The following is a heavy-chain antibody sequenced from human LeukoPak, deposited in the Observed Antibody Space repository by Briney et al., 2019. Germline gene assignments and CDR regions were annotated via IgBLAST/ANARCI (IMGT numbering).Heavy chain of an antibody. CDR3: ARGVVQLWLHAFDI. D-gene: IGHD5-18*01. J-gene: IGHJ3*02. CDR2: INHSGST. V-gene: IGHV4-34*01. CDR1: GGSFSGYY. Sequence: PSETLSLTCAVYGGSFSGYYWSWIRQPPGKGLEWIGEINHSGSTNYNPSLKSRVTISVDTSKNQFSLKLSSVTAADTAVYYCARGVVQLWLHAFDIWGQGTMVTVSS.